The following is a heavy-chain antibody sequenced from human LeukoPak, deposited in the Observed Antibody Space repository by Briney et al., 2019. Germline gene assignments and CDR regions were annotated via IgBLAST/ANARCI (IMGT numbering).Heavy chain of an antibody. CDR2: IYYSGST. Sequence: PSETLSLTCTVSGGSISSSSYYWGWIRQPPGKGLEWIGSIYYSGSTNYNPSLKSRVTISVDTSKNQFSLKLSSVTAADTAVYYCARQASGVGRGWVIKPYYYYYMDVWGKGTTVTVSS. V-gene: IGHV4-39*01. D-gene: IGHD3-3*01. J-gene: IGHJ6*03. CDR3: ARQASGVGRGWVIKPYYYYYMDV. CDR1: GGSISSSSYY.